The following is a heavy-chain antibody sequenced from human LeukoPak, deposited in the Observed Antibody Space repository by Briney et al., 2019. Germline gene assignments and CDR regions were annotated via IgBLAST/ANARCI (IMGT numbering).Heavy chain of an antibody. CDR3: ARGSGYSYGNFDY. CDR1: VYTFTGYY. J-gene: IGHJ4*02. Sequence: GASVNVSCKASVYTFTGYYMHWVRQAPGQGLEWMGWINPNSGGTNYAQMFQGRVTMTRDTSISTAYMELSRLRSDDTAIYYCARGSGYSYGNFDYWGQGTLVTVSS. CDR2: INPNSGGT. V-gene: IGHV1-2*02. D-gene: IGHD5-18*01.